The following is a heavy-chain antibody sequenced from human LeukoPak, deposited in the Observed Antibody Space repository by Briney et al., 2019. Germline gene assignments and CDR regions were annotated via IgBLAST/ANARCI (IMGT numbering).Heavy chain of an antibody. CDR2: IIPIIGTA. CDR3: ARGGLMVYAYHDAFDM. J-gene: IGHJ3*02. D-gene: IGHD2-8*01. V-gene: IGHV1-69*13. Sequence: SVKVSCKASGGTFSSYAISWVRQAPGQGLEWMGGIIPIIGTANYAQKFQGRVTITADESTSTAYMELSSLRSEDTAVYYCARGGLMVYAYHDAFDMWGQGTMVTVSS. CDR1: GGTFSSYA.